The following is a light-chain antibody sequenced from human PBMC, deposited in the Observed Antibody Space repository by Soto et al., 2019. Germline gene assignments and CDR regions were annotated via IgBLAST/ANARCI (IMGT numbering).Light chain of an antibody. CDR2: LAS. CDR3: HQRQSWPRT. CDR1: QAVNTR. V-gene: IGKV3D-11*01. Sequence: EILLTQSPATLSSFPGDRVTLSCRASQAVNTRLAWYQHKPGQAPRLLIYLASNRAAGVPARFSGSGPGTDFTLTISDVEPEDFAVYYCHQRQSWPRTFGQGTKV. J-gene: IGKJ1*01.